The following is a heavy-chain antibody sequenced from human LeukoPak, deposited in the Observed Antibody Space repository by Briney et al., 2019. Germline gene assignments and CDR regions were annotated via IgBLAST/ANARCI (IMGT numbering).Heavy chain of an antibody. Sequence: GGSLRLSCSASEFTFSNLWMSWVRQAPGKGPEWVANIKQDGSEKYYVDSVKGRFTISRDNAETSLHLQMNSLRAEDTAVYYCARGGNHGDYWYFDLWGRGTLVTVSS. D-gene: IGHD4-17*01. J-gene: IGHJ2*01. CDR1: EFTFSNLW. CDR3: ARGGNHGDYWYFDL. CDR2: IKQDGSEK. V-gene: IGHV3-7*01.